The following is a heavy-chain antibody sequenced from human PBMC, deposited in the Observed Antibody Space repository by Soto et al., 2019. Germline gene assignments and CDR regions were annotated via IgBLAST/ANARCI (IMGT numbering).Heavy chain of an antibody. V-gene: IGHV1-69*01. CDR3: ASAYCSGGTWYSGYYDSAMDF. Sequence: QVQLVQSGAEVEKPGSSVQVSCKASGGTFSSYAFSWVRQAPGQGLEWMGGIIPIFGTADYAQKFQGRVTITADESTSTAYMELSSLRYEDTALYYCASAYCSGGTWYSGYYDSAMDFWGQGTTVTVSS. D-gene: IGHD2-15*01. CDR1: GGTFSSYA. CDR2: IIPIFGTA. J-gene: IGHJ6*02.